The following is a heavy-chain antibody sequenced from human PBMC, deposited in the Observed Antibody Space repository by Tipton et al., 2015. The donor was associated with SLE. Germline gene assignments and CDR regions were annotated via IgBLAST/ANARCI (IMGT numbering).Heavy chain of an antibody. Sequence: SLRLSCAASGFTFDDYAMHWVRQAPGKGLEWVSGIRRNSDILDYVDSVKGRFTISRDNSKNTLYLHLNNLRAEDTAVYYCASQTGDDRGHVFDIWGQGTVVTVSS. D-gene: IGHD7-27*01. CDR2: IRRNSDIL. CDR3: ASQTGDDRGHVFDI. V-gene: IGHV3-9*01. J-gene: IGHJ3*02. CDR1: GFTFDDYA.